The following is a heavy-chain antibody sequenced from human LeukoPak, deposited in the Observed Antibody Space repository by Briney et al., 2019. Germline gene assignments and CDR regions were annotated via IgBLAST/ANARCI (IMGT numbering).Heavy chain of an antibody. Sequence: ASVTVSSTASGYTFTNYAITWVRQAPGQGLEWMGWISPYNGNTNFAQNLQGRVTMTTDTATSTPYIELRELRADDTPLSISAITSARGTYRFLDYWGQGTLVTVCS. D-gene: IGHD3-16*02. V-gene: IGHV1-18*01. CDR2: ISPYNGNT. CDR1: GYTFTNYA. CDR3: AITSARGTYRFLDY. J-gene: IGHJ4*02.